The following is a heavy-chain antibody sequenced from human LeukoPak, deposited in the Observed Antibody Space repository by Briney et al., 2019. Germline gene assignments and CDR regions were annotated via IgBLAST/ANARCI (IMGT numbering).Heavy chain of an antibody. CDR1: GFTFSSYW. J-gene: IGHJ5*01. V-gene: IGHV3-7*03. Sequence: GGSLRLSCAASGFTFSSYWMSWVRQAPGKGLEWVANIKQDGSEKYYVDSVRGRFTISRDISKNTVSLQMDSLRAEDTAVYYCARMFGYCTSIGCFPGIVSKKFDSWGQGTVVTVSS. CDR2: IKQDGSEK. D-gene: IGHD2-2*03. CDR3: ARMFGYCTSIGCFPGIVSKKFDS.